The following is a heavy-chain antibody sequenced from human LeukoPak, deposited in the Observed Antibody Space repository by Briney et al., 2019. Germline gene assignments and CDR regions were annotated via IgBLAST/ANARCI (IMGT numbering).Heavy chain of an antibody. D-gene: IGHD6-19*01. Sequence: GGSLRLSCAASGFTFSSYAMSWVRQAPGKGLEWVSAISGSGGTTYYADSVKGRFTISRDNSKHTLYLQMNSLRAEDTAVYYCAKDRARPGSGWHGGIDYWGQGTLVTVSS. CDR1: GFTFSSYA. V-gene: IGHV3-23*01. J-gene: IGHJ4*02. CDR2: ISGSGGTT. CDR3: AKDRARPGSGWHGGIDY.